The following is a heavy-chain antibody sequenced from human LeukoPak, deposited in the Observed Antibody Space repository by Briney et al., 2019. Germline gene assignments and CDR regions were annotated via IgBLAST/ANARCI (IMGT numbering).Heavy chain of an antibody. CDR1: GGSIRSYF. V-gene: IGHV4-59*01. CDR3: ARDGTVATNWFDP. CDR2: MYYSGST. Sequence: PSETLSLTCTVSGGSIRSYFWSWIRQPPGKGLEWIGYMYYSGSTHYNPSLKSRVTISMDTSKNQFSLRLNSVTAADTAVYYCARDGTVATNWFDPWGQGTLVTVSS. D-gene: IGHD5-12*01. J-gene: IGHJ5*02.